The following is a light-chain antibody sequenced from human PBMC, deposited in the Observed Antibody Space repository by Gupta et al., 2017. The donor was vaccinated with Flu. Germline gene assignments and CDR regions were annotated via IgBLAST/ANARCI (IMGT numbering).Light chain of an antibody. CDR2: DVS. CDR1: TSDVGGYNS. J-gene: IGLJ2*01. V-gene: IGLV2-14*01. Sequence: QSALTQPASVSGSPGQSITISCTGTTSDVGGYNSVSWYQQRPGTAPKLIIYDVSNRPSGISNRFSGSNSGNTASLTISGLQAEDEADYYCSSYTSGSTIVVAFGGGTKLTVL. CDR3: SSYTSGSTIVVA.